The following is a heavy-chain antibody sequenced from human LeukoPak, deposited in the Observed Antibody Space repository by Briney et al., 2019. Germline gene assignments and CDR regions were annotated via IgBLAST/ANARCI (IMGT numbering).Heavy chain of an antibody. J-gene: IGHJ6*02. CDR1: GYTFTSYA. Sequence: ASVKVSCKASGYTFTSYAMNWVRQAPGQGLEWMGWINTNTGNPTYAQGFTGRFVFSLDTSVSTAYLQISSLKAEDTAVYYCARDPGGNDYGDYGPISYYYYYGMDVWGQGTTVAVSS. CDR2: INTNTGNP. CDR3: ARDPGGNDYGDYGPISYYYYYGMDV. V-gene: IGHV7-4-1*02. D-gene: IGHD4-17*01.